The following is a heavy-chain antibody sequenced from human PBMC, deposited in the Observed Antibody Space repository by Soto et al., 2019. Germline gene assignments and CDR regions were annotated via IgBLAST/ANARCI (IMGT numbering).Heavy chain of an antibody. CDR2: IIPIFGTT. CDR1: GGTFGSNA. V-gene: IGHV1-69*15. D-gene: IGHD1-1*01. CDR3: AREGYTFGPGAVRGAFDI. Sequence: QVQLVQSETEMRKPVSSVKVSCKASGGTFGSNAISWVRQAPGQGLEWMGNIIPIFGTTKNAQNFQGRVKITADESTNTSYMELSSLRSEDTAIYYCAREGYTFGPGAVRGAFDIWGQGTMVTVSS. J-gene: IGHJ3*02.